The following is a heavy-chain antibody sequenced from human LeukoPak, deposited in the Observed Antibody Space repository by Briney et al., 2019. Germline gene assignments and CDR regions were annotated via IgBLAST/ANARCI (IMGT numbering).Heavy chain of an antibody. CDR3: ARVPDYGDYYFDY. CDR2: IYYSGSA. D-gene: IGHD4-17*01. Sequence: PSQTLSLTCTVSGGSISSGGYYWSWIRQHPGKGLEWIGYIYYSGSAYYNPSLKSRVTISVDTSENQFSLKLSSVTAADTAVYYCARVPDYGDYYFDYWGQGTLVTVSS. V-gene: IGHV4-31*03. J-gene: IGHJ4*02. CDR1: GGSISSGGYY.